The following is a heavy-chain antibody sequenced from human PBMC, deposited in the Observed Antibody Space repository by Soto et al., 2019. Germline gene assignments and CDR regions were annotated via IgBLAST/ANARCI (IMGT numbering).Heavy chain of an antibody. D-gene: IGHD6-19*01. CDR2: VFHTGTT. Sequence: QVQLQESGPGLVKPSGTLSLTCAVSGDSVSSPYYWCWVRQPPGKGLEWIGEVFHTGTTSYNPSLRSRATISMDTSINQFALDLSSVTAAATAVYYCARSAGWYAVHSWGPGTLVLVSS. CDR1: GDSVSSPYY. CDR3: ARSAGWYAVHS. V-gene: IGHV4-4*02. J-gene: IGHJ4*02.